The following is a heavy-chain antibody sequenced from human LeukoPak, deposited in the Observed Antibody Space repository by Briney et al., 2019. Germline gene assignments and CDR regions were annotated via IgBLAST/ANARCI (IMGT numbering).Heavy chain of an antibody. Sequence: GGSLRLSCVASGFTFSHYSINWVRQAPGKGLEWVSSISSSSNYIYYADSVKGRFTISRDNAKNSLYLQMNSLRAEDTAVYYCARGVAAATFGDMDVWGQGTTVTVSS. CDR1: GFTFSHYS. CDR2: ISSSSNYI. CDR3: ARGVAAATFGDMDV. J-gene: IGHJ6*02. D-gene: IGHD6-13*01. V-gene: IGHV3-21*06.